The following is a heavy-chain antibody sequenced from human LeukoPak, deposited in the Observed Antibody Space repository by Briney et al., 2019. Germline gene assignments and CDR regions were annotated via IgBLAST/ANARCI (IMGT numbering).Heavy chain of an antibody. CDR3: ARDRGNYDSSGYYWN. Sequence: ASVKVSCKASGYTFTGYYMHWVRPAPGQGLEWMGWINPNSGGTNYAQKFQGRVTMTRGTSISTAYMELSRLRSDDTAVYYCARDRGNYDSSGYYWNWGQGTLVTVS. CDR1: GYTFTGYY. V-gene: IGHV1-2*02. CDR2: INPNSGGT. D-gene: IGHD3-22*01. J-gene: IGHJ4*02.